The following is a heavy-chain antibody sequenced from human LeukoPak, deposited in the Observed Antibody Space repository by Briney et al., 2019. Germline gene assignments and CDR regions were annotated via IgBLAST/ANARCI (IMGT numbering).Heavy chain of an antibody. CDR1: GYTFTSYY. CDR2: INPSGGST. V-gene: IGHV1-46*01. CDR3: AREAGFCSGGSCYPRRDYFQH. Sequence: ASVKVSCKASGYTFTSYYMHWVRQAPGQGLEWMGIINPSGGSTSYAQKFQGRVTMTRDTSTSTVYMELSSLRSEDTAVYYCAREAGFCSGGSCYPRRDYFQHWGQGTLVTVSS. D-gene: IGHD2-15*01. J-gene: IGHJ1*01.